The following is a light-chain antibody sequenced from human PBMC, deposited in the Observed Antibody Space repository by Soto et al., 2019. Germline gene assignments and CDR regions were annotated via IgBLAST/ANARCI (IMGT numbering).Light chain of an antibody. CDR2: AAS. V-gene: IGKV1-17*01. CDR3: LQLHTSPWT. CDR1: QVITND. Sequence: QTLCTLSASGGERLSRKSRASQVITNDLGWYQQKPGKAPKRLIYAASTLQSGVPARFSSRGSGTEFTLTISSLPHLNFATYYCLQLHTSPWTFGQGTKVDIK. J-gene: IGKJ1*01.